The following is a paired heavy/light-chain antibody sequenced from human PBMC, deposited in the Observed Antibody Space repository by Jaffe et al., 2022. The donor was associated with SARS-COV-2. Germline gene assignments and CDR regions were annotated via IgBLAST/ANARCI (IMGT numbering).Light chain of an antibody. CDR1: QSLLHSNGYNY. V-gene: IGKV2-28*01. Sequence: IVMTQSPLSLPVTPGEPASISCRSSQSLLHSNGYNYLDWYLQKPGQSPQLLIYLGSNRASGVPDRFSGSGSGTDFTLKISRVEAEDVGVYYCMQALQTRTFGQGTKVEIK. J-gene: IGKJ1*01. CDR3: MQALQTRT. CDR2: LGS.
Heavy chain of an antibody. J-gene: IGHJ4*02. Sequence: EVQLVESGGNLVQPGGSLRLSCVASGFTFSPYWMSWVRQAPGKGLEWVANIKADGIETYYVDSVRGRFTISRDNAKKSLYLQMNSLRAEDTAVYYCAALDTAMVKERGYWGQGTLVTVSS. CDR2: IKADGIET. CDR3: AALDTAMVKERGY. D-gene: IGHD5-18*01. V-gene: IGHV3-7*01. CDR1: GFTFSPYW.